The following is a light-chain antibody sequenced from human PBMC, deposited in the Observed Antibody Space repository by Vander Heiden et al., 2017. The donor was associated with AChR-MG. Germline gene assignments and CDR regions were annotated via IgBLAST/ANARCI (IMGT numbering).Light chain of an antibody. V-gene: IGLV1-40*01. Sequence: QSVLTQPPSVSGAPGQRITISCAGSSSNIGAGYDVHWYQQFPGTAPKLLIDGNSNRPSGVPDRFSGSKSGTSASLAITGLHAEDEANYYCQSYDSSLSGSLFGGGTKVTVL. CDR2: GNS. CDR1: SSNIGAGYD. CDR3: QSYDSSLSGSL. J-gene: IGLJ2*01.